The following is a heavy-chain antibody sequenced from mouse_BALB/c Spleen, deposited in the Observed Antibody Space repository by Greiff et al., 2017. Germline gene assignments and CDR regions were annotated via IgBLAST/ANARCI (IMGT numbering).Heavy chain of an antibody. D-gene: IGHD2-1*01. CDR2: ISNGGGST. Sequence: EVQVVESGGGLVQPGGSLKLSCAASGFTFSSYTMSWVRQTPEKRLEWVAYISNGGGSTYYPDTVKGRFTISRDNAKNTLYLQMSSLKSEDTAMYYCARQGGNYGVYYAMDYWGQGTSVTVSS. J-gene: IGHJ4*01. CDR1: GFTFSSYT. V-gene: IGHV5-12-2*01. CDR3: ARQGGNYGVYYAMDY.